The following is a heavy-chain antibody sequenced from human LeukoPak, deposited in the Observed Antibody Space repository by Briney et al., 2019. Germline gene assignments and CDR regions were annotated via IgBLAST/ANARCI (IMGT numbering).Heavy chain of an antibody. CDR1: GASTSSASYF. V-gene: IGHV4-39*01. CDR2: IYYSGRP. CDR3: AVAGARYSDTGGLYAFDF. D-gene: IGHD2-8*02. J-gene: IGHJ3*01. Sequence: SSETLSLTCTVSGASTSSASYFWGWIRQPPGKGLEWIGTIYYSGRPYFNPSLNSRVTISVDASKNQFSLKLNSLTAADTAVYYCAVAGARYSDTGGLYAFDFWGRGTMVTVSS.